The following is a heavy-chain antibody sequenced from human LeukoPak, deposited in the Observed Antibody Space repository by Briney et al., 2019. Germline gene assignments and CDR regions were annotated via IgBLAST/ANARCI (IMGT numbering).Heavy chain of an antibody. Sequence: LGEPCKFSSKAPGSPSAITSVGGSGRMQGRGLNWIGISSSVESATRYRPSLQGQVTISTDKSICTAYLQWSSLKAADTAVYYCARRGDRYGRFDYWGQGILVTVSS. D-gene: IGHD5-18*01. CDR2: SSSVESAT. CDR1: GSPSAITS. V-gene: IGHV5-51*01. J-gene: IGHJ4*02. CDR3: ARRGDRYGRFDY.